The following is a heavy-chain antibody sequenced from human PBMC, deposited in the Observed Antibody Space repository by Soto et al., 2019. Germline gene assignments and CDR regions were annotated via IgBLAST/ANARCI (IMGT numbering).Heavy chain of an antibody. Sequence: VQLLESGGGLVPPGGSLRLSCAPSGFTFSSFAMGWVRQAPGKGLEWISHITGAGRTTYADSVKGRFTISRDNFKNTLYLQMDSVRAEDTAVYYCVKDYIAVTGKGFLGSWGQGALVTVSS. V-gene: IGHV3-23*01. D-gene: IGHD6-19*01. CDR2: ITGAGRTT. CDR3: VKDYIAVTGKGFLGS. J-gene: IGHJ5*02. CDR1: GFTFSSFA.